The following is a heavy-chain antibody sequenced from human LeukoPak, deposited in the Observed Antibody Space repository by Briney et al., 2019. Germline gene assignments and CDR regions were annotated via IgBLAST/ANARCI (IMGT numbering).Heavy chain of an antibody. V-gene: IGHV4-34*01. CDR3: ARDGHGSAYRHFDY. D-gene: IGHD3-16*01. J-gene: IGHJ4*02. CDR2: INHSGST. CDR1: GGSFSGYY. Sequence: SETLSLTCAVYGGSFSGYYWSWIRQPPGKGLEWIGEINHSGSTNYNPSLKSRATISVDTSKNQFSLKLSSVTAADTAVYYCARDGHGSAYRHFDYWGQGTLVTVSS.